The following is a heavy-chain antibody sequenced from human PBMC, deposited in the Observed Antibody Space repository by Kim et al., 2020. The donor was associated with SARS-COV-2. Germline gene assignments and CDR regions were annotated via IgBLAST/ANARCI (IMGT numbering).Heavy chain of an antibody. D-gene: IGHD6-19*01. J-gene: IGHJ5*02. Sequence: GGSLRLSCAASGFTFDDYGMSWVRQAPGKGLEWVSGINWNGGSTGYADSVKGRFTISRDNAKNSLYLQMNSLRAEDTALYHCARAKTSGYSSGLNWFDPWGQGTLVTVSS. CDR1: GFTFDDYG. CDR2: INWNGGST. CDR3: ARAKTSGYSSGLNWFDP. V-gene: IGHV3-20*01.